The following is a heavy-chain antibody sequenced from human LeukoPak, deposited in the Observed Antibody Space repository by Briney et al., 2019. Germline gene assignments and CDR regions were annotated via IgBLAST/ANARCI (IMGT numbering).Heavy chain of an antibody. CDR1: GYTFTNYA. Sequence: ASVKVSCKASGYTFTNYAIHWVRQAPGRRLEWMGWINAGDGNTKYSQKFQGRVTITRDTSASTAYMELSSLRSEDTAVYYCARGEIVITFGSSRPGDAFDIWGQGTMVTVSS. CDR3: ARGEIVITFGSSRPGDAFDI. CDR2: INAGDGNT. D-gene: IGHD3-16*01. V-gene: IGHV1-3*01. J-gene: IGHJ3*02.